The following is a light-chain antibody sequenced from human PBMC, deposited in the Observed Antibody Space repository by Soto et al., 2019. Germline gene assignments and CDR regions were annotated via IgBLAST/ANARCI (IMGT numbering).Light chain of an antibody. CDR1: SSNIGAGYD. Sequence: QSALTQPPSVSGAPGQRVTISCTGSSSNIGAGYDVHWYQQLPGTAPKLLIYGNSNRPSGVPDRFSGSKSGTSASLAITGLQAEDEPDYSCQSYDSSLSGYVFGTGTKLTVL. V-gene: IGLV1-40*01. J-gene: IGLJ1*01. CDR3: QSYDSSLSGYV. CDR2: GNS.